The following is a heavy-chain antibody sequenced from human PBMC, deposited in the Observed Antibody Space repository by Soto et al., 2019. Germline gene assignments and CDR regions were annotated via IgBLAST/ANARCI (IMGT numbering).Heavy chain of an antibody. CDR2: ISSSSSTI. CDR1: GFTFSSYS. CDR3: ARQIHLKLEKHYYYYMDV. V-gene: IGHV3-48*01. D-gene: IGHD1-1*01. Sequence: GGSLRLSCAASGFTFSSYSMNWVRQAPGKGLEWVSYISSSSSTIYYADSVKGRFTISRDNAKNSLYLQMNSLRAEDTAVYYCARQIHLKLEKHYYYYMDVWGKGTTVTASS. J-gene: IGHJ6*03.